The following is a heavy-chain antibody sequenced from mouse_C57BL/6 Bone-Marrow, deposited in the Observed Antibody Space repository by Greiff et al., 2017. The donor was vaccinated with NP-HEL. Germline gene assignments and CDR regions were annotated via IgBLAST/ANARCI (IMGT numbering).Heavy chain of an antibody. CDR3: ARCGNYLYYFDY. V-gene: IGHV1-64*01. CDR1: GYTFTSYW. Sequence: VQLQQPGAELVKPGASVKLSCKASGYTFTSYWMHWVKQRPGQGLEWIGMIHPNSGSTNYNEKFKSKATLTVDKSSSTAHMQLSSLTSEDSAVYYCARCGNYLYYFDYWGQGTTLTVSS. D-gene: IGHD2-1*01. J-gene: IGHJ2*01. CDR2: IHPNSGST.